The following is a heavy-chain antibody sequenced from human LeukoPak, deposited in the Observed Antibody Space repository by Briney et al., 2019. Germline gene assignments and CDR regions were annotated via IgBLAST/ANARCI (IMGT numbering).Heavy chain of an antibody. Sequence: GGSLRLSCAASGFTFSSYAMSWVRRAPGKGLEWVSAISGSGGSTYYADSVKGRFTISRDNSKNTLYLQMNSLRAEDTAVYYCAKVMYSRYYYYGMDVWGQGTTVTVSS. J-gene: IGHJ6*02. CDR1: GFTFSSYA. CDR2: ISGSGGST. D-gene: IGHD2-21*01. V-gene: IGHV3-23*01. CDR3: AKVMYSRYYYYGMDV.